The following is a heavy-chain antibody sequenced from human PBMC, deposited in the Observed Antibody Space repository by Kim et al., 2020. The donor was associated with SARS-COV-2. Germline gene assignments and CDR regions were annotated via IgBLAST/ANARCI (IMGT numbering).Heavy chain of an antibody. J-gene: IGHJ6*02. Sequence: SVKVSCKASGGTFSSYAISWVRQAPGQGLEWMGGIIPIFGTANYAQKFQGRVTITADESTSTAYMELSSLRSEDTAVYYCARDLGDLRFLEFGKPQYYYHYYGMDVWGQGTTVTVSS. CDR2: IIPIFGTA. D-gene: IGHD3-3*01. CDR1: GGTFSSYA. CDR3: ARDLGDLRFLEFGKPQYYYHYYGMDV. V-gene: IGHV1-69*13.